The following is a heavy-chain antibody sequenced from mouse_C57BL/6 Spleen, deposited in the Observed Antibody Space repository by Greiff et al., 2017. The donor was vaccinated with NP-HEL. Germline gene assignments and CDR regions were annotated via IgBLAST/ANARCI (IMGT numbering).Heavy chain of an antibody. V-gene: IGHV1-82*01. CDR2: IYPGDGDT. CDR3: ARGSSSGYFDY. J-gene: IGHJ2*01. D-gene: IGHD3-2*02. Sequence: QVQLKESGPELVKPGASVKISCKASGYAFSSSWMNWVKQRPGKGLEWIGRIYPGDGDTNYNGKFKGKATLTADKSSSTAYMQLSSLTSEDSAVYFCARGSSSGYFDYWGQGTTLTVSS. CDR1: GYAFSSSW.